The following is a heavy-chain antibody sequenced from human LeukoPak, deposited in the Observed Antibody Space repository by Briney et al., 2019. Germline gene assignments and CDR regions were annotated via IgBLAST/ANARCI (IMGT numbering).Heavy chain of an antibody. Sequence: GGSLRLSCAASGFTLTTYTMNWVRQTPGKGLERVSSITSSSTYLYYTDSVKGRFTISRDNAKNALYLQMNSLRAEDTAVYYCAREGKDDFLSGYYYLDYWGQGTLVTVSS. CDR3: AREGKDDFLSGYYYLDY. D-gene: IGHD3-3*01. V-gene: IGHV3-21*01. CDR1: GFTLTTYT. J-gene: IGHJ4*02. CDR2: ITSSSTYL.